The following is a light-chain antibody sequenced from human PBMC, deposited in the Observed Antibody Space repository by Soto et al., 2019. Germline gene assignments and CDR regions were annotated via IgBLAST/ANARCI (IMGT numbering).Light chain of an antibody. CDR2: CAS. J-gene: IGKJ3*01. Sequence: EIVWTQSPGTLSLSPGERATLSCRASQSVSSSYLAWYQQKPGQAPRLLIYCASSRATGIPDRLSGSGSGTDFTLTISRLEPEDFAVYYCQQYGSSPIFTFGPGTKVDIK. CDR1: QSVSSSY. V-gene: IGKV3-20*01. CDR3: QQYGSSPIFT.